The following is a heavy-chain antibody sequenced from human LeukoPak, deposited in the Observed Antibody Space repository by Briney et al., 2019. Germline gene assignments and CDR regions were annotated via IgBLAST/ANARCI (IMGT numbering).Heavy chain of an antibody. CDR3: ARVNVGTAMVTHFDY. J-gene: IGHJ4*02. CDR2: IIPIFGTA. CDR1: GGTFSSYA. V-gene: IGHV1-69*13. Sequence: RASVKVSCKASGGTFSSYAISWVRQAPGQGLEWMGGIIPIFGTANYAQKFQGRVTITADESTSTAYMELSSLRSEDTAVYYCARVNVGTAMVTHFDYWGQGTLVTVSS. D-gene: IGHD5-18*01.